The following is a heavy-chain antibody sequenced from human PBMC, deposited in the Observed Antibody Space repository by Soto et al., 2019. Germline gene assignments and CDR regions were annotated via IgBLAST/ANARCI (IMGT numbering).Heavy chain of an antibody. CDR1: GYSISSSNW. CDR3: ARHRSDFWFDP. Sequence: PSETLSLTCAVSGYSISSSNWWGWIRQPPGKGLEWIGYIYYSGSTYYNPSLKSRVTVSVDTSKNQFSLKLSSVTAADTAVYYCARHRSDFWFDPWGQGTLVTVSS. CDR2: IYYSGST. V-gene: IGHV4-28*01. J-gene: IGHJ5*02. D-gene: IGHD2-21*02.